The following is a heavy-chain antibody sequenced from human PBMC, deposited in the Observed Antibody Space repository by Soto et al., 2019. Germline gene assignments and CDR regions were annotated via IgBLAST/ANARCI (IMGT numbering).Heavy chain of an antibody. J-gene: IGHJ6*02. Sequence: SETRSLTCSVSGGASRNYLWTWVRQPPWKWMVWLVYISYSGSANYNPSLKSRVTISMDTSKNQFSLKLTSVTAADTAVYYCARDSGRMYYDTWSGYVAWFGMDVWGQGTTVAVTS. CDR2: ISYSGSA. D-gene: IGHD3-3*01. V-gene: IGHV4-59*01. CDR1: GGASRNYL. CDR3: ARDSGRMYYDTWSGYVAWFGMDV.